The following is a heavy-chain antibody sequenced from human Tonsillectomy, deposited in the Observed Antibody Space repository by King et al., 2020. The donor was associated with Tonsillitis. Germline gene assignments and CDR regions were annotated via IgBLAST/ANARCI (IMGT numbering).Heavy chain of an antibody. CDR3: ARQDYYDSSGYPDY. J-gene: IGHJ4*02. D-gene: IGHD3-22*01. CDR2: IYYSGST. V-gene: IGHV4-39*01. Sequence: LQLQESGPGLVKPSETLSLTCTVSGGSISSSSYYWGWIRQPPGKGLEWIGSIYYSGSTYYNPSLKSRATISVDTSKNQFSLKLSSVTAADTAVYYCARQDYYDSSGYPDYWGQGTLVTVSS. CDR1: GGSISSSSYY.